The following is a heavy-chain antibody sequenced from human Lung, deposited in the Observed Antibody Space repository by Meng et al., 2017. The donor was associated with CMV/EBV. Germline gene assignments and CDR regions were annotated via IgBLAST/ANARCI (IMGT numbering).Heavy chain of an antibody. CDR3: ARDLGYSSSWYFQYYFDC. Sequence: ASXXVSXKASGYTLTNYYIHWVRQAPGQGLEWMGIINPSDNTTIYAQKFQSRVTMTRDTSTSTVYMELSSLRSDDTALYYCARDLGYSSSWYFQYYFDCWGQGTXVTVSS. CDR2: INPSDNTT. V-gene: IGHV1-46*01. CDR1: GYTLTNYY. J-gene: IGHJ4*02. D-gene: IGHD6-13*01.